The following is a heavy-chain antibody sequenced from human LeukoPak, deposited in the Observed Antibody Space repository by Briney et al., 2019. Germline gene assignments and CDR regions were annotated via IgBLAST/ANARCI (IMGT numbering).Heavy chain of an antibody. CDR2: IIPIFGTA. CDR3: ARAESEDHAREIASWTDY. Sequence: SVKVSCKASGGTFSIYAISWVRQAPGQGLEWMGGIIPIFGTANYAQKFQGRVTITADESTSTAYMELSSLRSEDTAVYYCARAESEDHAREIASWTDYWGQGTLVTVSS. J-gene: IGHJ4*02. CDR1: GGTFSIYA. D-gene: IGHD5-24*01. V-gene: IGHV1-69*13.